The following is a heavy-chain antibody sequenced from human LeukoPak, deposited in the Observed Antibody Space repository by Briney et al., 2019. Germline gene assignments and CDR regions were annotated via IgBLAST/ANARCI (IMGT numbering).Heavy chain of an antibody. CDR3: ARLCGGGSCYMGYYFDY. J-gene: IGHJ4*02. Sequence: SETLSLTCTVSGGSISSSSYYWGWIRQPPGKGLEWIGSIYYSGSTYYNPSLKSRVTISVDTSKNQFSLKLSSVTAADTAVYYCARLCGGGSCYMGYYFDYWGQGTLVTVSS. V-gene: IGHV4-39*01. D-gene: IGHD2-15*01. CDR1: GGSISSSSYY. CDR2: IYYSGST.